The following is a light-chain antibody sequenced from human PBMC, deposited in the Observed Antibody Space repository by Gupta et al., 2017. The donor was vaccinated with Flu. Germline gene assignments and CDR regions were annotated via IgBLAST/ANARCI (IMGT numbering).Light chain of an antibody. CDR1: QSILYSSKSKTY. Sequence: DIVMTQSLDSLSVSLGESATISCKSSQSILYSSKSKTYLAWYQQKLGLPPKLVIYWASIREPGVPDRFSGSGSGTDFTLTINNLQAEDVAVYYCQQYYSSPFTFGQGTKLEIK. CDR2: WAS. J-gene: IGKJ2*01. CDR3: QQYYSSPFT. V-gene: IGKV4-1*01.